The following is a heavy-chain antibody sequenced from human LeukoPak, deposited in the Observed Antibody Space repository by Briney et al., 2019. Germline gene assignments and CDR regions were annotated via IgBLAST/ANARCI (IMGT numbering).Heavy chain of an antibody. CDR1: GFTFSNYW. V-gene: IGHV3-7*01. D-gene: IGHD2-15*01. CDR3: ARYCSGRCSEYYFDY. Sequence: GGSLRLSCAASGFTFSNYWMTWVRQAPGKGLEWVANIKEDGSPNYYVDPVKGRFTISRDNTKNSLYLQMDSLRADDTAVYFCARYCSGRCSEYYFDYWGQGTLVTVSS. J-gene: IGHJ4*02. CDR2: IKEDGSPN.